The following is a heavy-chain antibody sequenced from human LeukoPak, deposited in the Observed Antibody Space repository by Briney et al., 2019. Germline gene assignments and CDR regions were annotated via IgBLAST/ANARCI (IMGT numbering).Heavy chain of an antibody. CDR2: ISYDGSNK. CDR1: GFTFSSYA. Sequence: GGSLRLSCAASGFTFSSYAMHWVRQAPGKGLEWVAVISYDGSNKYYADSVKGRFTISRDNSKNTLYLQMNSLRAEDTAVYYCASAHYYYDSSGYYSIDYWGQGTLVTVSS. J-gene: IGHJ4*02. V-gene: IGHV3-30-3*01. D-gene: IGHD3-22*01. CDR3: ASAHYYYDSSGYYSIDY.